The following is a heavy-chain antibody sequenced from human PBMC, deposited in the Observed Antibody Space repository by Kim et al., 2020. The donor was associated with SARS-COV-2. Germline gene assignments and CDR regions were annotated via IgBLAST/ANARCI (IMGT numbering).Heavy chain of an antibody. Sequence: TGYAKKFQGRVTMTRNTSISTAYMELSSLRSEDTAVYYCARGGNFSYFDYWGQGTLVTVSS. CDR3: ARGGNFSYFDY. V-gene: IGHV1-8*01. D-gene: IGHD4-4*01. CDR2: T. J-gene: IGHJ4*02.